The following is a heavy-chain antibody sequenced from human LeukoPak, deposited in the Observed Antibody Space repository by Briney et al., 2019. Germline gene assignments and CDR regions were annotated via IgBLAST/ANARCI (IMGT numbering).Heavy chain of an antibody. Sequence: SETLSLTCTVSGGSISSSSSYWGWIRQPPGKGLEWIGSIYYSGSTYYNPSLKSRFTISVDTSKNQFSLKLSSVTAADTAVYYCASSHYYDSSGYYNYWGQGTLVTVSS. V-gene: IGHV4-39*07. CDR1: GGSISSSSSY. D-gene: IGHD3-22*01. J-gene: IGHJ4*02. CDR3: ASSHYYDSSGYYNY. CDR2: IYYSGST.